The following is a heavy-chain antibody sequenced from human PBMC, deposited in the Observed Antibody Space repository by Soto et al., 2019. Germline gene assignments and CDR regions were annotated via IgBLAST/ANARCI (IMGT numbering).Heavy chain of an antibody. J-gene: IGHJ6*02. Sequence: PGESLKISCKGSGYSFTSYWISWVRQMPGKGLEWMGRIDPSDSYTNYSPSFRGHVTISADKSIRTAYLQWSSLEASDTAMYYCASPVGRCSGGSGYYYGMDVWGQGTTVTVSS. D-gene: IGHD2-15*01. CDR1: GYSFTSYW. CDR2: IDPSDSYT. V-gene: IGHV5-10-1*01. CDR3: ASPVGRCSGGSGYYYGMDV.